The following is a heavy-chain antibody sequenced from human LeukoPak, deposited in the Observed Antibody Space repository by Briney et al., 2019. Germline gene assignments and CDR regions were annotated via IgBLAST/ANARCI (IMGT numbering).Heavy chain of an antibody. D-gene: IGHD1-26*01. J-gene: IGHJ3*02. Sequence: ASVKVSCKASGYTFTGYYMHWVRQAPGQGLEWMGWINPNSGGTNYAQKFQGRVTMTRDKSIRTAYMEPSRLTSDDTAVYYCARGGSYLSAFDIWGQGTMVTVSS. CDR3: ARGGSYLSAFDI. V-gene: IGHV1-2*02. CDR2: INPNSGGT. CDR1: GYTFTGYY.